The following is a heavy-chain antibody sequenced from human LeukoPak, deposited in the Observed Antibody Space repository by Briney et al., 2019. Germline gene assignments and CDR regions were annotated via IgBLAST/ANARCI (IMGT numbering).Heavy chain of an antibody. CDR1: GINISTNY. D-gene: IGHD6-13*01. CDR2: IYGGDAA. CDR3: VRSPGQPLIPYDY. V-gene: IGHV3-66*02. J-gene: IGHJ4*01. Sequence: GGALRLSCAAAGINISTNYRTWMRQDPGRGLEWVSLIYGGDAAYYAESVRGRFIISRDNLKNTLFLQMNSLRPEDTAVYYCVRSPGQPLIPYDYWGNGTDVRVSS.